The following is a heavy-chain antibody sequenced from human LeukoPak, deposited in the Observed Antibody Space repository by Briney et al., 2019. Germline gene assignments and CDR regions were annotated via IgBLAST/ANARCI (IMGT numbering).Heavy chain of an antibody. CDR3: ARMRGSAIFGVVKRYDMDV. D-gene: IGHD3-3*01. V-gene: IGHV3-21*01. CDR1: GFTFSSYS. J-gene: IGHJ6*02. Sequence: PGGSLRLSCAASGFTFSSYSMNWVRQAPGKGLEWVSSISSSSSYIYYADSVKGRFTISRDNAKNSLYLQMNSLRAEDTAVYYCARMRGSAIFGVVKRYDMDVWGQGTTVTVSS. CDR2: ISSSSSYI.